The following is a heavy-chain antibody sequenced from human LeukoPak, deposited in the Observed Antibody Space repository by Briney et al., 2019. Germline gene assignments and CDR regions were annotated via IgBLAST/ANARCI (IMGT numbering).Heavy chain of an antibody. CDR1: GYTFTGYY. CDR3: ARGGYYDSSGFDN. J-gene: IGHJ4*02. Sequence: GSVKVSCKASGYTFTGYYLHWVRQAPGQGLEWMGCINPNSGGTKYGQNLQGRVTMTRDTSISTAYMELTGLGSDDTAVYYCARGGYYDSSGFDNWGQGTLVTVSS. CDR2: INPNSGGT. V-gene: IGHV1-2*02. D-gene: IGHD3-22*01.